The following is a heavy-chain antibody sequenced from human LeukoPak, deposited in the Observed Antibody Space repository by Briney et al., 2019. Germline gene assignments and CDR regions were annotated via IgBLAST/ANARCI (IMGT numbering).Heavy chain of an antibody. J-gene: IGHJ4*02. Sequence: ASVKVSCKASGYTFTGYYMHWVRQAPGQGLEWMGWINPNSGGTNYAQKFQGRVTMTRDTSISTAYMELSRLRSDDTAVYYCARDLSGIKGYFDYWGQGTLVTASS. CDR1: GYTFTGYY. V-gene: IGHV1-2*02. CDR2: INPNSGGT. D-gene: IGHD1-26*01. CDR3: ARDLSGIKGYFDY.